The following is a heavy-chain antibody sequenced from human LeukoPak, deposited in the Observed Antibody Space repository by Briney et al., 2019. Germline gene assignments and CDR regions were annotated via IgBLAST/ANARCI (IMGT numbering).Heavy chain of an antibody. CDR2: IYDSGST. V-gene: IGHV4-39*02. Sequence: PSETLSLTCTVSGGSISSNSYYWGWIRQPPGKGLEWIGSIYDSGSTYYNPSLKSRVTISVDTSKNQFSLKLRSVTAADTAVYYCARDQQWLGPNYFDYWGQGTLVTVSS. CDR3: ARDQQWLGPNYFDY. D-gene: IGHD6-19*01. J-gene: IGHJ4*02. CDR1: GGSISSNSYY.